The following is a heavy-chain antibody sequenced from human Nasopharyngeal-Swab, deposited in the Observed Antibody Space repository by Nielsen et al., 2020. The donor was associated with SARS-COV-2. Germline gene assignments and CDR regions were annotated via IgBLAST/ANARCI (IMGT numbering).Heavy chain of an antibody. CDR3: AGYCSSTSCSRNYYYYYMDV. CDR2: ISSSSSTI. Sequence: GVLKISCAASEFTFSSYSMNWVRQAPGKGLEWVSYISSSSSTIYYADSVKGRFTISRDNAKNSLYLQMNSLRAEDTAVYYCAGYCSSTSCSRNYYYYYMDVWGKGTTVTVSS. D-gene: IGHD2-2*01. CDR1: EFTFSSYS. J-gene: IGHJ6*03. V-gene: IGHV3-48*04.